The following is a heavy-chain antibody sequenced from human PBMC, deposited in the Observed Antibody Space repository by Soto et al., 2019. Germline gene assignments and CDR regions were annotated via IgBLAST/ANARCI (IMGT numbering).Heavy chain of an antibody. J-gene: IGHJ4*02. Sequence: QVQLVESGGGVVQPGRSLRLSCAASGFTFSSYGMHWVRQAPGKGLEWVALISYDGSDKYYADSVKGRSTISRDNSKNTLYLQMNSRRVEDTVVYYCGEGQYFSDYWGQGTLVTVSS. CDR3: GEGQYFSDY. V-gene: IGHV3-30*03. CDR1: GFTFSSYG. D-gene: IGHD6-19*01. CDR2: ISYDGSDK.